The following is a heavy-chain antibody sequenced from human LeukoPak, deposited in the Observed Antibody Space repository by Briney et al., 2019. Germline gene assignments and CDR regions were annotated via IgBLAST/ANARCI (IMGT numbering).Heavy chain of an antibody. CDR3: AKILRWLDYFDY. CDR2: ISGSSSAT. Sequence: GGSLRLSCAASGFTFSHSAMSWVRQAPGKGLEWVSTISGSSSATYYADSVKGRFTVSRDNSKNTLYLQMNSLRAEDTAVYYCAKILRWLDYFDYWGQGTLVTVSS. CDR1: GFTFSHSA. J-gene: IGHJ4*02. V-gene: IGHV3-23*01. D-gene: IGHD6-19*01.